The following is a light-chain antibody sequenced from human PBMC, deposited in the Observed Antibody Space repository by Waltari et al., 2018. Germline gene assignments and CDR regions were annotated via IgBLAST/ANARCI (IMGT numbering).Light chain of an antibody. CDR1: QSVSRA. J-gene: IGKJ1*01. V-gene: IGKV3-20*01. CDR2: DAS. Sequence: EIVLTQSPGTLSLSPGPRATLSCWASQSVSRALAWYQQKPGQAPRLLIYDASSRATGIPDRFSGSGSGTDFSLTISRLEPEDFAVYYCQHYVRLPATFGQGTKVDIK. CDR3: QHYVRLPAT.